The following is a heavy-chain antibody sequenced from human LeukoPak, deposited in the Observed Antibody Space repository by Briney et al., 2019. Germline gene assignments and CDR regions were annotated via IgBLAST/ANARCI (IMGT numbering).Heavy chain of an antibody. V-gene: IGHV3-30*02. J-gene: IGHJ4*02. D-gene: IGHD3-10*01. CDR2: IRYDGSNK. Sequence: GGSLRLSCAASGLTLSSYGMHWVRQAPGKGLEWVAFIRYDGSNKYYADSVKGRFTISRDNSKNTLYLQMNSLRAEDTAVYYCAKDHYGSTYFDYWGQGTLVTVSS. CDR3: AKDHYGSTYFDY. CDR1: GLTLSSYG.